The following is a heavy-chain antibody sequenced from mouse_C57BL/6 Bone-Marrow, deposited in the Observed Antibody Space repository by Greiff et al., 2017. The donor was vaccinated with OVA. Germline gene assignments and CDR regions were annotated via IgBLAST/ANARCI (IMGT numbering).Heavy chain of an antibody. CDR3: ARGAGLLWAY. CDR1: GYTFTSYG. V-gene: IGHV1-81*01. Sequence: VMLVESGAELARPGASVKLSCKASGYTFTSYGISWVKQRTGQGLEWIGEIYPRSGNTYYNEKFKGKATLTADKSSSTAYMELRSLTSEDSAVYFCARGAGLLWAYWGQGTLVTVSA. J-gene: IGHJ3*01. D-gene: IGHD2-10*01. CDR2: IYPRSGNT.